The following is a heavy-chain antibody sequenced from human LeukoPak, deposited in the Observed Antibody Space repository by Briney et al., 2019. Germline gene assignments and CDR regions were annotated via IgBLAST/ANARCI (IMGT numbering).Heavy chain of an antibody. CDR3: AKQSAGSAAWYSLHYDF. V-gene: IGHV3-23*01. CDR2: VDGGGGGT. J-gene: IGHJ4*02. Sequence: GGSLGLSCAASGFTLSSYAMTWVRQAPGRGLEWVSSVDGGGGGTYYADSVKGRFTITRDNSKDTLYLRMNGLRAEDTAVYFCAKQSAGSAAWYSLHYDFWGQGTLVTVSS. D-gene: IGHD6-13*01. CDR1: GFTLSSYA.